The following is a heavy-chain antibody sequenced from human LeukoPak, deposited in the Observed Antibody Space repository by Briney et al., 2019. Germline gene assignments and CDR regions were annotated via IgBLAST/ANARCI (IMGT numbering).Heavy chain of an antibody. CDR1: GYTFTSYD. V-gene: IGHV1-8*01. CDR2: MNPNSGDT. D-gene: IGHD3-10*01. Sequence: ASVKVSCKASGYTFTSYDINWVRQATGQGLEWMGWMNPNSGDTGYAQKFQGRVTMTRNTSISTAYMELSSLRSEDTAVYYCARVEWFGELVYFDYWGQGTLVTVSS. CDR3: ARVEWFGELVYFDY. J-gene: IGHJ4*02.